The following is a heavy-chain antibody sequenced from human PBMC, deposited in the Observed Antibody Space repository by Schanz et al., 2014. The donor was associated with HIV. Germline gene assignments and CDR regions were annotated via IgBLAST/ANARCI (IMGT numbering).Heavy chain of an antibody. CDR1: GFTFSNYG. CDR2: IRFDGNNK. J-gene: IGHJ6*02. Sequence: QEQLVESGGGVVQPGRSLRLSCAASGFTFSNYGMHWVRQAPGKGLEWVAIIRFDGNNKYYADSVKGRFTISRDNSKNTLYLQMNSLRAEDTAVYYCAKVATWDYYGMDVWGQGTTVTVSS. V-gene: IGHV3-33*06. CDR3: AKVATWDYYGMDV.